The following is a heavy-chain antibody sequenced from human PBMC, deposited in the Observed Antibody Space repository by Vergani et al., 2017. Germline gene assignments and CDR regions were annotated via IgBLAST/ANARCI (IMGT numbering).Heavy chain of an antibody. J-gene: IGHJ3*02. D-gene: IGHD2-2*01. CDR1: GGSISSYY. CDR3: ARAEGVVPAAIVAFGI. Sequence: QVQLQESGPGLVKPSETLSLTCTVSGGSISSYYWSWIRQPPGKGLEWIGYIYYSGRTNYNPSLKSRVTISVDTSKNQFSLKLSSVTAADTAVYYCARAEGVVPAAIVAFGIWGQGTMVTVSS. V-gene: IGHV4-59*01. CDR2: IYYSGRT.